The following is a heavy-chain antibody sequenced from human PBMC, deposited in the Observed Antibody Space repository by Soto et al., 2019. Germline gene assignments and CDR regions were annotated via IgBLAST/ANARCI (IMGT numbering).Heavy chain of an antibody. CDR1: GGSISSYY. CDR2: IYYSGST. J-gene: IGHJ6*02. D-gene: IGHD3-10*01. Sequence: SETLSLTCTVSGGSISSYYWSWIRQPPGKGLEWIGYIYYSGSTNYNPSLKSRVTISVDTSKNRFSLKLSSVTAADTAVYYCARTTMVRGVRDYYYYGMDVWGQGTTVTVSS. CDR3: ARTTMVRGVRDYYYYGMDV. V-gene: IGHV4-59*01.